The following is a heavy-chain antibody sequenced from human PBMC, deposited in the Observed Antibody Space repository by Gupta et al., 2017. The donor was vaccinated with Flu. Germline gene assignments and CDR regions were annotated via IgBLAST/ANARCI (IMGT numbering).Heavy chain of an antibody. D-gene: IGHD3-3*01. CDR2: ISWNSATI. Sequence: VRQAPGKGLEWVSCISWNSATITYADSVKGRFTISRDNAKNSLYLQMNSLRAEDTALYYCAKDMGRNDFWSPGRAFDLWGQGTMVTVSS. J-gene: IGHJ3*01. V-gene: IGHV3-9*01. CDR3: AKDMGRNDFWSPGRAFDL.